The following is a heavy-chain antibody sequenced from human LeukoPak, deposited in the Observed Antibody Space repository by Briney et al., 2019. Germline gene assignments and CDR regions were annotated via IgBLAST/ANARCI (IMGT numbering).Heavy chain of an antibody. CDR1: GFIFDDYA. CDR2: ISWNGARI. D-gene: IGHD2-2*01. V-gene: IGHV3-9*01. Sequence: GGSLRLSCLTSGFIFDDYAMHWVRQGPGKGLEWVSGISWNGARIVYADSVKGRFTISRDNARNSLYLQMNDLRAEDTGVYFCARDARSHCGTDACYGPYFDYWGQGSLVTVSS. CDR3: ARDARSHCGTDACYGPYFDY. J-gene: IGHJ4*02.